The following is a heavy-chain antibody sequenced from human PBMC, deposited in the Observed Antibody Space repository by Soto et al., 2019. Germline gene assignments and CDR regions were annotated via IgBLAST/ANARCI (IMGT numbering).Heavy chain of an antibody. CDR2: IIPIFGTA. V-gene: IGHV1-69*13. Sequence: GASVKVSCQASGGTYSSYAISWVRQAPGQGLEWMGGIIPIFGTANYAQKFQGRVTITADESTSTAYMELSSLRSEDTAVYYCARPGSDIVVVPAATAGVGITGITGYYYYGMDVWGQGTTVTVSS. J-gene: IGHJ6*02. CDR3: ARPGSDIVVVPAATAGVGITGITGYYYYGMDV. CDR1: GGTYSSYA. D-gene: IGHD2-2*01.